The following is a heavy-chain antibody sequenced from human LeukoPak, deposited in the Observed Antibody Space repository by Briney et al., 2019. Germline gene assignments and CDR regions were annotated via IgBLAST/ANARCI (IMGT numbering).Heavy chain of an antibody. CDR3: ARDSYDGRVYYGMDV. J-gene: IGHJ6*02. V-gene: IGHV3-74*01. CDR2: INSDGSIT. Sequence: PGGSLRLSCGASGFAFSRYWMHRFRQAPGKGLVWVSRINSDGSITNYADSVKGRFTISRDNAKNTLNLQMNTLRAEDTAVYYCARDSYDGRVYYGMDVWGQGTTVTVSS. CDR1: GFAFSRYW. D-gene: IGHD4-23*01.